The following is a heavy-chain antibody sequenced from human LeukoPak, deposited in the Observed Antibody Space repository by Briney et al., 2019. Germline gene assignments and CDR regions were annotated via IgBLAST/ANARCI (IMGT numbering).Heavy chain of an antibody. CDR3: ARDRANYYDSSGYYDYDAFDI. Sequence: PSETLSLTCTVSGGSISSYYWSWIRQPPGKGLEWIGYIYYSGSINYKSSLKSRVTISVDKSKNQFSLKLSSVTAADTAVYYCARDRANYYDSSGYYDYDAFDIWGQGTMVTVSS. CDR2: IYYSGSI. CDR1: GGSISSYY. D-gene: IGHD3-22*01. J-gene: IGHJ3*02. V-gene: IGHV4-59*12.